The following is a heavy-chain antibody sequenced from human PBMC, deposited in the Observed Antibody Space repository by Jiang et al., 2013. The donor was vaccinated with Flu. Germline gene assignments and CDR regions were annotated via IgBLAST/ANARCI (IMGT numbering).Heavy chain of an antibody. CDR1: GASISDSY. J-gene: IGHJ4*02. D-gene: IGHD5-12*01. Sequence: TVSGASISDSYWSWIRQSPGKGLEYIGYIYHSGAINFNPSLKSRVTISVDTSKNQFSLKLSSVTAADTAVYYCARGGDLVDYWGQGTPGHPSPQ. CDR3: ARGGDLVDY. V-gene: IGHV4-59*12. CDR2: IYHSGAI.